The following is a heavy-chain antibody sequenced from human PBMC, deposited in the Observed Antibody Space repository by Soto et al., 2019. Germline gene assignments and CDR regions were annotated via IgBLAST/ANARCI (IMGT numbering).Heavy chain of an antibody. J-gene: IGHJ6*02. CDR2: ISYDGSNQ. D-gene: IGHD3-16*01. CDR1: GFTFSSYG. CDR3: ANVMITSRGMDV. Sequence: QVQLVESGGGVVQPGRSLRLSCAASGFTFSSYGMHWVRQAPGKGLEWVAAISYDGSNQYYADSVKGRFTISRDNSRDTLYLQMNSLRHDDTAVYYCANVMITSRGMDVWGQGTTVTVSS. V-gene: IGHV3-30*18.